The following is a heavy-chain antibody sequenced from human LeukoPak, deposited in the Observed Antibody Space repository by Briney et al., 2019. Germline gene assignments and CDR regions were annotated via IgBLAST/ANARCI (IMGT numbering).Heavy chain of an antibody. V-gene: IGHV1-2*02. CDR2: ISPDSDDI. CDR3: ARDFGIVGTSIVGY. J-gene: IGHJ4*02. Sequence: ASVKVSCKASGGTLNSYVISWVRQAPGQGLEWMGWISPDSDDISYAQKFQGRATMTRDTSIATVYMELTSLRSDDTAIYYCARDFGIVGTSIVGYWGQGTLVTVSS. D-gene: IGHD1-26*01. CDR1: GGTLNSYV.